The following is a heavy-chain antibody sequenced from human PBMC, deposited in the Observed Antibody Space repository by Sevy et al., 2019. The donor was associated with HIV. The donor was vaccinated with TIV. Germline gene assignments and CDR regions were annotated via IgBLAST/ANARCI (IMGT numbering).Heavy chain of an antibody. CDR1: GGTFSSYA. V-gene: IGHV1-69*13. D-gene: IGHD2-21*02. CDR2: IIPIFGTA. CDR3: AREGEAYCGGDCSHYYYYGMDV. J-gene: IGHJ6*02. Sequence: ASVNVSCKASGGTFSSYAISWVRQAPGQGLEWMGGIIPIFGTANYAQKFQGRVTITADESTSTAYMELSSLRSEDTAVYYCAREGEAYCGGDCSHYYYYGMDVWGQGTTVTVSS.